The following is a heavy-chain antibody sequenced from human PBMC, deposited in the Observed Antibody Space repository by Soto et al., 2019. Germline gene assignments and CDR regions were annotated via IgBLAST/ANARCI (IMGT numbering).Heavy chain of an antibody. D-gene: IGHD3-10*01. CDR3: ARYRVEVVRGVYYYYYVLDF. V-gene: IGHV4-61*01. CDR1: GGSVSSGSYY. Sequence: SETLSLTCTVSGGSVSSGSYYWSWIRQPPGKGLDWIGYIYYSGSTNYNPSLKSRVTISVDTSKNQFSLKLSSVTAADTAVYYCARYRVEVVRGVYYYYYVLDFSAQGTSVIGSS. CDR2: IYYSGST. J-gene: IGHJ6*02.